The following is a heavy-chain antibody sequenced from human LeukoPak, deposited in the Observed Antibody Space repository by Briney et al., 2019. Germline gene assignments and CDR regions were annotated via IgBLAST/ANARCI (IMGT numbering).Heavy chain of an antibody. CDR3: AKGSSSGYAYYFNF. CDR2: ISGRGAST. D-gene: IGHD3-22*01. J-gene: IGHJ4*02. CDR1: GFTFSSYA. Sequence: GGSLRLSCAASGFTFSSYAVSWVRQAPGKGLECVSTISGRGASTYYADSVKGRFTISRDNSKNTLYLEMNSLRAEDSAVYYCAKGSSSGYAYYFNFCGQGTLVTVSS. V-gene: IGHV3-23*01.